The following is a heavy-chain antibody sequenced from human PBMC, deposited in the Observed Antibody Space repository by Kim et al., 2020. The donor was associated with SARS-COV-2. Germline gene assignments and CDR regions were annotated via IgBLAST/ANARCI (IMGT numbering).Heavy chain of an antibody. CDR3: ARIRRNDYSFDY. D-gene: IGHD2-21*02. Sequence: YYSTSLKTRLTISKDTSKNQVVLTMTNMDPVDTATYYCARIRRNDYSFDYWGQGTLVTVSS. V-gene: IGHV2-70*01. J-gene: IGHJ4*02.